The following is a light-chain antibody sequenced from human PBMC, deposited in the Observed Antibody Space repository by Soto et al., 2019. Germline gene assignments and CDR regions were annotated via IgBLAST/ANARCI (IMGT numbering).Light chain of an antibody. V-gene: IGLV1-44*01. Sequence: QLVLTQPPSVSGTPGQRVTISCSGSSSNIGGNTVNWFQQVPGTAPKLLIYTSDRRPSGVPDRFSGSKSGTSGSLAISGLQSEDEADYYCAAWDDSLNGHVFGTGTKLTVL. J-gene: IGLJ1*01. CDR2: TSD. CDR3: AAWDDSLNGHV. CDR1: SSNIGGNT.